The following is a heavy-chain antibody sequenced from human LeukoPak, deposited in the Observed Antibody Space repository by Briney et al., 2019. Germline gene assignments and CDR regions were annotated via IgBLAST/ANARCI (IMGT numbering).Heavy chain of an antibody. V-gene: IGHV1-18*01. CDR3: ARLDIVVVVAATKSFDY. Sequence: XXRQAPGXXXXXXGWIGAYNGNTNYAQKLQGRVTMTTDTSTSTAYMELRSLRSDDTAVYYCARLDIVVVVAATKSFDYWGQGTLVTVSS. CDR2: IGAYNGNT. J-gene: IGHJ4*02. D-gene: IGHD2-15*01.